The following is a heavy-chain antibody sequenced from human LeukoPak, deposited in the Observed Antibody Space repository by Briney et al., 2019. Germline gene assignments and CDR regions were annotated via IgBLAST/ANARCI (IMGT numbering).Heavy chain of an antibody. CDR3: ARVKTEYYYDSSGRFDY. J-gene: IGHJ4*02. CDR2: ISSSSYI. CDR1: GFTFSSYS. D-gene: IGHD3-22*01. V-gene: IGHV3-21*01. Sequence: GGSLRLSCAASGFTFSSYSMNWVRQAPGKGLEWVSSISSSSYIYYADSVKGRFTISRDNAKNSLYLQMNSLRAEDTAVYYCARVKTEYYYDSSGRFDYWGQGTLVTVSS.